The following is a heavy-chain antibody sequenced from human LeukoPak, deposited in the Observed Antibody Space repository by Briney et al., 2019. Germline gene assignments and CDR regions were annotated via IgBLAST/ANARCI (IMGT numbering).Heavy chain of an antibody. V-gene: IGHV3-23*05. J-gene: IGHJ4*02. CDR2: IDGSGDNT. Sequence: GGSLRLSCAASGFTFNNYAMHWVRQAPGKGLEWVLGIDGSGDNTYYADSVKGRFTISRDNSKDTLTLQMNSLRAEDTAVYFCAKADSYGGNSQLFDFWGQGTLVTVSS. D-gene: IGHD4-23*01. CDR3: AKADSYGGNSQLFDF. CDR1: GFTFNNYA.